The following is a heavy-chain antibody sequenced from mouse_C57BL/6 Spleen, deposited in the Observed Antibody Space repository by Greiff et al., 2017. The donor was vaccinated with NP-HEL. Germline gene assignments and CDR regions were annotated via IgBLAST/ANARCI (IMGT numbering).Heavy chain of an antibody. Sequence: VQLQQSGPELVKPGASVKISCKASGYTFTDYYMNWVKQSHGKSLEWIGDINPNNGGTSYNQKFKGKATLTVDKSSSTAYMELRSLTSEDSAVYYCARYYGYDENYFDYWGQGTTLTVSS. CDR3: ARYYGYDENYFDY. CDR2: INPNNGGT. CDR1: GYTFTDYY. J-gene: IGHJ2*01. D-gene: IGHD2-2*01. V-gene: IGHV1-26*01.